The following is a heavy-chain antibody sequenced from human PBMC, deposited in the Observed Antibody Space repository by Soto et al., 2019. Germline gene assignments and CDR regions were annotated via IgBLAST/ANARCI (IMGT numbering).Heavy chain of an antibody. J-gene: IGHJ6*02. Sequence: PSETLSLTCTVSGGSISSYYWSWIRQPPGKGLEWIGYIYYSGSANYNPSLESRFTISVDTSKNQFSLKLNSVTAADTAVYYCAREGAASYSYYYGTDVWGQGTTVTVSS. V-gene: IGHV4-59*12. CDR2: IYYSGSA. CDR3: AREGAASYSYYYGTDV. CDR1: GGSISSYY. D-gene: IGHD3-16*01.